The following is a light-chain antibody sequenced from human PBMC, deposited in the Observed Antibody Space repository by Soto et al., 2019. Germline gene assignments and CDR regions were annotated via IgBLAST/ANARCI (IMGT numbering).Light chain of an antibody. CDR1: SRDVGGYSY. CDR2: DVN. J-gene: IGLJ2*01. CDR3: SSFTSYSTLV. Sequence: ALTQPASVSGSPGQSITISCTGTSRDVGGYSYVSWYQQHPGKAPKLMIYDVNNRPSGVSDRFSGSKSGNTASLTISGLQAEDESDYYCSSFTSYSTLVFGGGTKLTVL. V-gene: IGLV2-14*03.